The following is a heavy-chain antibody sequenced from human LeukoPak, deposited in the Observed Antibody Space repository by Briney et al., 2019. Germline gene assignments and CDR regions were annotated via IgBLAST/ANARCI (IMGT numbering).Heavy chain of an antibody. CDR1: GGTFSSYA. Sequence: ASVKVSCKASGGTFSSYAISWVRQAPGQGLEWMGGIIPIFGTANYAQKFQGRVTITADKSTSTAYMELSSLRSEDTAVYYCRLVVITTPAQDDAFDIWGQATMVTVSS. V-gene: IGHV1-69*06. J-gene: IGHJ3*02. CDR3: RLVVITTPAQDDAFDI. CDR2: IIPIFGTA. D-gene: IGHD3-22*01.